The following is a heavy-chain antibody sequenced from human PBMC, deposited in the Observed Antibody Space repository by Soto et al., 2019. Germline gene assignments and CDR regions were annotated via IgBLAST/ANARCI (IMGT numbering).Heavy chain of an antibody. CDR1: GGTFNTYT. V-gene: IGHV1-69*02. CDR3: SIGSWSAETFDV. Sequence: QVHLIQSGAEVKKPGSSVKVSCKAAGGTFNTYTLFWVRQAPGHGLEWMGRIIPMLPVTNSAQKFQGRLTLTAHKSTGTAFMELTSLTSDDTAVYYCSIGSWSAETFDVWGQGTMVTVS. J-gene: IGHJ3*01. D-gene: IGHD2-2*01. CDR2: IIPMLPVT.